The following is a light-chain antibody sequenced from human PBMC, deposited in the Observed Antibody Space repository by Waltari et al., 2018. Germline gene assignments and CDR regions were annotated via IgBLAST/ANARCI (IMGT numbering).Light chain of an antibody. J-gene: IGKJ4*01. CDR2: TLS. V-gene: IGKV2-40*01. CDR3: MQRMAFPVT. CDR1: QSRLDSDDGDTF. Sequence: DIVMTQIPLSLSVTLGEPASISCRSSQSRLDSDDGDTFLDWYLQKPGQSPQLLIHTLSHRASGVPERFSGSGSGTNFTLKISRVEAEDAGVYYCMQRMAFPVTFGGGTKVEI.